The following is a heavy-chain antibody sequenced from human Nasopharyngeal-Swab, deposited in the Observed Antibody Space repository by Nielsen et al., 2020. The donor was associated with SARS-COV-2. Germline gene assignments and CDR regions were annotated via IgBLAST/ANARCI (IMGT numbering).Heavy chain of an antibody. CDR3: ARVLTGTFYYDSSGYPDY. J-gene: IGHJ4*02. D-gene: IGHD3-22*01. CDR2: ISGDGDSA. V-gene: IGHV3-20*03. Sequence: WIRQPPGKGLEWVSLISGDGDSASYRDSVKGRFTISRDNAKKSLYLQMNSLRAEDTAVYYCARVLTGTFYYDSSGYPDYWGQGTLVTVSS.